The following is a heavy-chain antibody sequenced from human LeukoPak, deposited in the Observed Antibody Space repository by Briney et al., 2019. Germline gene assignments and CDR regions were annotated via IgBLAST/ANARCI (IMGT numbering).Heavy chain of an antibody. CDR2: ISISSPTI. CDR3: ARAQGDSSGYSLDY. CDR1: GFTFSSYS. J-gene: IGHJ4*02. D-gene: IGHD3-22*01. V-gene: IGHV3-48*01. Sequence: GGSLRLSCAASGFTFSSYSMNWVRQAPGKGLEWISYISISSPTIYYADSVKGRFTISRDNSKNTLYLQMNSLRAEDTAVYYCARAQGDSSGYSLDYWGQGTLVTVSS.